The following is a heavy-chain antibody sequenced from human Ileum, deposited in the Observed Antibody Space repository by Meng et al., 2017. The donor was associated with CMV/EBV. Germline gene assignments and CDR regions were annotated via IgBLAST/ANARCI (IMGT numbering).Heavy chain of an antibody. CDR3: TKSHNYVGSWIYSDD. CDR2: INGSGTTT. Sequence: GESLKISCAAFGFTFDDYAMTWVRQAPGKGLEWVSAINGSGTTTYYADSVKGRFATYRDNSKNTLYLQMSSLRAEDTALYHCTKSHNYVGSWIYSDDWGQGTMVTVSS. V-gene: IGHV3-23*01. J-gene: IGHJ4*01. CDR1: GFTFDDYA. D-gene: IGHD3-10*01.